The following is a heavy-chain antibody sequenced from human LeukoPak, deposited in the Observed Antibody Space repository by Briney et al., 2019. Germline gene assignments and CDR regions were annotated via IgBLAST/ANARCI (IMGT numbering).Heavy chain of an antibody. CDR1: GGSISSYY. V-gene: IGHV4-59*01. CDR3: ARVTGYMIEDYFDY. Sequence: SETLSLTCTVSGGSISSYYWSWIRQPPGKGLEWIGYIYYSGSTNYNPSLKSRLPISVDTSKNQFSLKLSSVTAADTAVYYCARVTGYMIEDYFDYWGQGTLVTVSS. D-gene: IGHD3-9*01. CDR2: IYYSGST. J-gene: IGHJ4*02.